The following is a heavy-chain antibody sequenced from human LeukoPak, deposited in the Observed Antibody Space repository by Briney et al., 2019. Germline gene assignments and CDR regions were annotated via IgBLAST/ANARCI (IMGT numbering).Heavy chain of an antibody. Sequence: SETLSLTCTVSGGSISSSSYYWGWIRQPPGKGLEWIGSIYYSGSTYYNPSLKSRVTISVDTSKNQFSLKLSSVTAADTAVYYCARGRSSSWRIVGATSNAFDIWGQGTMVTVSS. CDR1: GGSISSSSYY. CDR3: ARGRSSSWRIVGATSNAFDI. V-gene: IGHV4-39*07. CDR2: IYYSGST. J-gene: IGHJ3*02. D-gene: IGHD1-26*01.